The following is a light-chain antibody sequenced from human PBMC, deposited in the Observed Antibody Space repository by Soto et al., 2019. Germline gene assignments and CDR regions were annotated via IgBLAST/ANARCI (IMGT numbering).Light chain of an antibody. CDR2: GAS. Sequence: EIVMTQSPATLSVSPGERATLSCRASQNINYKLAWTQQKPGQAPRLLIYGASTRAPGVPARFSGSGSGTEFTLTISGLQSEDFAVYFCQQYAAWLTFGQGTNVEIK. V-gene: IGKV3-15*01. CDR1: QNINYK. J-gene: IGKJ1*01. CDR3: QQYAAWLT.